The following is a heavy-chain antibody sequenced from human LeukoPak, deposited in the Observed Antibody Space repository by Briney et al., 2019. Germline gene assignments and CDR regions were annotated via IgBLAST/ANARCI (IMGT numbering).Heavy chain of an antibody. CDR2: MNPNSGNT. D-gene: IGHD3-3*01. V-gene: IGHV1-8*02. J-gene: IGHJ4*02. CDR3: ARGSRYYDFWSGYSTGDY. CDR1: GYTFTSYG. Sequence: ASVKVSCKASGYTFTSYGISWVRQAPGQGLEWMGWMNPNSGNTGYAQKFQGRVTMTRNTSISTAYMELSSLRSEDTAVYYCARGSRYYDFWSGYSTGDYWGQGTWSPSPQ.